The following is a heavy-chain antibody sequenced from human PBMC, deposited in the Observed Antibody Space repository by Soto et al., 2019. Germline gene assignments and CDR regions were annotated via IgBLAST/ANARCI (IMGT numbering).Heavy chain of an antibody. D-gene: IGHD6-6*01. CDR2: IYHSGST. CDR3: ARGPPLAARRVGWFDP. CDR1: GGSISSGGYS. Sequence: SETLSLTCAVSGGSISSGGYSWSWIRQPPGKGLEWIGYIYHSGSTYYNPSLKSRVTISVDRSKNQFSLKLSSVTAADTAVYYCARGPPLAARRVGWFDPWGQGTLVTGSS. J-gene: IGHJ5*02. V-gene: IGHV4-30-2*01.